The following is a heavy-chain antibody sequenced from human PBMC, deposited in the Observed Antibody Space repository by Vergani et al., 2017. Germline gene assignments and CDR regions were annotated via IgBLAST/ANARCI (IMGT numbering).Heavy chain of an antibody. Sequence: QVQLVESGGGVVQPGRSLRLSCAASGFTFNQYGMHWVRQAPGKGLEWVAITWYDGNNKQYADSVKGRFTISRDNSKSTMYLQMNSLRDEDTGVYYCARDFRLLYNRFDPWGQGTLVTVSS. CDR2: TWYDGNNK. CDR3: ARDFRLLYNRFDP. D-gene: IGHD1-14*01. CDR1: GFTFNQYG. V-gene: IGHV3-33*01. J-gene: IGHJ5*02.